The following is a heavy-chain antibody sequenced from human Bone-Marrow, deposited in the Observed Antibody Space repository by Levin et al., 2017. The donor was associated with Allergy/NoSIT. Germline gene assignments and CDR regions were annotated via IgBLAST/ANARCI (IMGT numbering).Heavy chain of an antibody. V-gene: IGHV3-15*01. Sequence: SGGSLRLSCAASGFSFKKAWMTWVRQAPGKGLEWVGRVKGKNDGGTTDYAAAVKDRFFISRDDSKNTAYLQMNSLKTDDTAVYYCASGVGTSDFDYWGQGTLVTVSS. CDR3: ASGVGTSDFDY. CDR1: GFSFKKAW. D-gene: IGHD2-21*02. J-gene: IGHJ4*02. CDR2: VKGKNDGGTT.